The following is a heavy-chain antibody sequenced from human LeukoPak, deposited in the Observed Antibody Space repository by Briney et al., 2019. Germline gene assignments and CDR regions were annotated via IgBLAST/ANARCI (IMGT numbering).Heavy chain of an antibody. CDR1: GFTFSSYA. CDR2: ISYDGSNK. D-gene: IGHD3-9*01. CDR3: ARGLASLLRYFDPAEYFDY. Sequence: GRSLRLSCAASGFTFSSYAMHWVRQAPGKGLEWVAVISYDGSNKYYADSVKGRFTISRDNSKNTLYLQMNSLRAEDTAVYYCARGLASLLRYFDPAEYFDYWGQGTLVTVSS. J-gene: IGHJ4*02. V-gene: IGHV3-30-3*01.